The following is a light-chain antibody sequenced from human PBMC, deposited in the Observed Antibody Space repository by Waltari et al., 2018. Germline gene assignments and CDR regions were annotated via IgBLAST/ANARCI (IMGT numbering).Light chain of an antibody. CDR2: VNSDGSH. CDR1: SGHSSNI. V-gene: IGLV4-69*01. CDR3: QTGGHGTWV. Sequence: QLVLTQSPSASASLGASVKLTCTLSSGHSSNIIAWLQQKPEKGPRYLMKVNSDGSHSKGDDIPDRFSVSISGAERYLTSSSVQSEDEADYYCQTGGHGTWVFGGGTTLTVL. J-gene: IGLJ3*02.